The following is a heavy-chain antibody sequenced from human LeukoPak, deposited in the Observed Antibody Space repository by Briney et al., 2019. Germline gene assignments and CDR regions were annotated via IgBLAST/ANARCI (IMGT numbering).Heavy chain of an antibody. CDR3: ARWQIWFGELASDY. V-gene: IGHV3-11*04. J-gene: IGHJ4*02. Sequence: PGGSLRLSCAASGFTFSDYYMSWLRQAPGKGLEWVSYISSSGSTIYYADSVKGRFTISRDNAKNSLYLQMNSLRAEDTAVYYCARWQIWFGELASDYWGQGTLVTVSS. CDR2: ISSSGSTI. CDR1: GFTFSDYY. D-gene: IGHD3-10*01.